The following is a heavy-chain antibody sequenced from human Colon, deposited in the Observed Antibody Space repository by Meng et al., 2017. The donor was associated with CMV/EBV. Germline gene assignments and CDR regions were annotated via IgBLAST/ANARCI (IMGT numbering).Heavy chain of an antibody. J-gene: IGHJ4*02. V-gene: IGHV4-39*07. CDR2: IHSSGTT. CDR3: VRGGGIGVADY. CDR1: GASISSTDY. Sequence: SETLSLTCIISGASISSTDYWGWIRQPPRKGLEWIGNIHSSGTTDYNPSLKSRVTISVDTSKNQVSLKVNSVTAADTAMYYCVRGGGIGVADYWGQGTLVTVSS. D-gene: IGHD6-19*01.